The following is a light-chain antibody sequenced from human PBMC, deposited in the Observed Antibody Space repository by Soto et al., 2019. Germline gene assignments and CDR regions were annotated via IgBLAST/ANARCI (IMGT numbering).Light chain of an antibody. J-gene: IGLJ2*01. CDR3: QTWGTGPL. V-gene: IGLV4-69*01. Sequence: QRVLTQSPSASASLGASVKLTCTLSSEHNSYAIAWHQQQPEKGPRYLMKLNSDGSHSKGDGIPDRFSGSSSGAEHYLTISSLQSEDEADYYCQTWGTGPLFGGGTKLTVL. CDR1: SEHNSYA. CDR2: LNSDGSH.